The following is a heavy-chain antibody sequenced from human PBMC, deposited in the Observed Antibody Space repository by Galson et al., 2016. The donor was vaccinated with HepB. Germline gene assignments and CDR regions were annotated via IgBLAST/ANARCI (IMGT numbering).Heavy chain of an antibody. D-gene: IGHD2-21*01. Sequence: SLRLSCAASGFTFSSYSMTWVRQAPGKGLEWVSSIGSRTTYIYYADSVRGRVTISRDNAKNSLYLQLNSLRAEDTAVYYCARLIQYYYYAMDVWGQGTTVTVSS. CDR2: IGSRTTYI. V-gene: IGHV3-21*01. CDR3: ARLIQYYYYAMDV. J-gene: IGHJ6*02. CDR1: GFTFSSYS.